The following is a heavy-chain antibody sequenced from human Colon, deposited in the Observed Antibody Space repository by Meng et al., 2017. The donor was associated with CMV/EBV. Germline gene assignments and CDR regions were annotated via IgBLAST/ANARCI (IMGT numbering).Heavy chain of an antibody. J-gene: IGHJ5*02. CDR2: IFPTGSA. D-gene: IGHD3-10*01. Sequence: VLLRGSGPGLVKPSWTLSPPCPFVGGYLNDFYWNWIRQPVGKGLEWIGRIFPTGSAYYNSSLNSRVTMSVDTSKNQFSLKLTSVTAADTAVYYCARDSDGSGTFSYWFDPWGQGTLVTVSS. CDR1: GGYLNDFY. CDR3: ARDSDGSGTFSYWFDP. V-gene: IGHV4-4*07.